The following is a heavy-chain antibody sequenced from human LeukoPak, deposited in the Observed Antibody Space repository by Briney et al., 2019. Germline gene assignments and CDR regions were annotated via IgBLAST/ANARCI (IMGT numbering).Heavy chain of an antibody. D-gene: IGHD2-2*02. CDR1: GFTFSSYS. J-gene: IGHJ4*02. CDR2: ISSSSSYI. Sequence: GGSLRLSCAASGFTFSSYSMNWVRQAPGKGLEWVSSISSSSSYIYYADSVKGRFTISRDNSKNTLYLQMNSLRAEDTAVYYCAKAQYCSSTSCYSLDYWGQGTLVTVSS. V-gene: IGHV3-21*04. CDR3: AKAQYCSSTSCYSLDY.